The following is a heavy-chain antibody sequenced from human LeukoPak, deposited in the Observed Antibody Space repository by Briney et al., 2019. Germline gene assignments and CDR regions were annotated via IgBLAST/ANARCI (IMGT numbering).Heavy chain of an antibody. CDR3: ASPGIAARRAGFDC. CDR2: IYSGGRT. D-gene: IGHD6-6*01. V-gene: IGHV3-66*01. J-gene: IGHJ4*02. CDR1: GFTISTKY. Sequence: RPGGSLRLSCAASGFTISTKYMSWVRQAPGKGLEWVSVIYSGGRTYYADSVKGRFTISRDNSKNTLYLQMNSLRSEDTAVYYCASPGIAARRAGFDCWGQGTLVTVSS.